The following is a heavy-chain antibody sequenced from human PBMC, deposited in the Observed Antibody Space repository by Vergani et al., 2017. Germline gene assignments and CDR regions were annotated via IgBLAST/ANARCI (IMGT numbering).Heavy chain of an antibody. CDR1: GGSISSGGYY. J-gene: IGHJ4*02. CDR3: ARGDGSGSYYNRASDY. CDR2: IYYSGST. V-gene: IGHV4-61*08. Sequence: QLQLQESGPGLVKPSETLSLTCTVSGGSISSGGYYWSWIRQPPGKGLEWIGYIYYSGSTNYNPSLKSRVTISVDTSKNQFSLKLSSVTAADTAVYYCARGDGSGSYYNRASDYWGQGTLVTVSS. D-gene: IGHD3-10*01.